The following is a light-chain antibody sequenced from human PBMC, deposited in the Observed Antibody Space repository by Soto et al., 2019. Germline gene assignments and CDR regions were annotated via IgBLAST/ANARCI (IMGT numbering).Light chain of an antibody. Sequence: DIQMTQSPSSLSASVGDRVTITCQASQDISNYLNWYQQKPGKAPKLLIYDASNLETGVPSMFSGSGSGTDFTFTISSLQPEDIATYYYQQYDNLPPTFGQGTKVEIK. V-gene: IGKV1-33*01. CDR3: QQYDNLPPT. CDR2: DAS. CDR1: QDISNY. J-gene: IGKJ1*01.